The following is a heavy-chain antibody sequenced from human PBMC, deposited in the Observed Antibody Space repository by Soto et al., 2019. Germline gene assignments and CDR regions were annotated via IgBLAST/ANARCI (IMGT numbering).Heavy chain of an antibody. CDR1: GGSFSGYY. Sequence: QVQLQQWGAGLLKPSETLSLTCAVYGGSFSGYYWSWIRQPPGKGLEWIGEINHSGSTNYNPSLKSRVTISVDTSKYQVSLKLSSVTAADTAVYYCARGCYYGSGSYYRFYYYYMDVWGKGTTVTVSS. V-gene: IGHV4-34*01. CDR2: INHSGST. D-gene: IGHD3-10*01. CDR3: ARGCYYGSGSYYRFYYYYMDV. J-gene: IGHJ6*03.